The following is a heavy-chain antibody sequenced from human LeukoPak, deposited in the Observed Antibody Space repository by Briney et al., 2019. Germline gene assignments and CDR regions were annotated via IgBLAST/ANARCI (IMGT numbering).Heavy chain of an antibody. Sequence: PGRSLRLSCAASGFTFDDYAMHWVRQAPGKGLEWVSGISWNSGSIGYADSVKGRFTISRDNAKNSLYLQMNSLRAEDTAVYYCARERLFSDEYYYYYYMDVWGKGTTVTVSS. CDR3: ARERLFSDEYYYYYYMDV. CDR2: ISWNSGSI. J-gene: IGHJ6*03. V-gene: IGHV3-9*01. CDR1: GFTFDDYA.